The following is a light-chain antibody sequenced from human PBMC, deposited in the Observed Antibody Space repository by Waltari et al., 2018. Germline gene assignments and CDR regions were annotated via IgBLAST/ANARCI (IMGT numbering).Light chain of an antibody. J-gene: IGKJ1*01. V-gene: IGKV3-20*01. Sequence: CRASQCISKYLAWYQQKPGQAPRLLISHASSRAAGIPDRFSGSGSGTDFSLTISRLEPEDFAVYYCQHYESLPVTFGQGTKVEIK. CDR3: QHYESLPVT. CDR2: HAS. CDR1: QCISKY.